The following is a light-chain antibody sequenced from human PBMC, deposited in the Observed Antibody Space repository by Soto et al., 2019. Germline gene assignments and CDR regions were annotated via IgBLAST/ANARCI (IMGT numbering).Light chain of an antibody. Sequence: QSALTQPPSASGSPGQSVTISCTGTSSDVGGYNYVSWYQQHPGKAPKLMIYEVSKRPSGVPDRFSGSKSGNTASLTVSGLQAEDEADYYCSSYAGSQIRVFGGGTKLTVL. CDR2: EVS. CDR1: SSDVGGYNY. J-gene: IGLJ2*01. CDR3: SSYAGSQIRV. V-gene: IGLV2-8*01.